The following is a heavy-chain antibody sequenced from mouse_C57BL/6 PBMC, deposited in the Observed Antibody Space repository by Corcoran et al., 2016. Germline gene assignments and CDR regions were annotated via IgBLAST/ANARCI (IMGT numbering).Heavy chain of an antibody. J-gene: IGHJ3*01. CDR3: LLYYDYDGVFAY. D-gene: IGHD2-4*01. CDR1: GYAFSSYW. V-gene: IGHV1-80*01. CDR2: IYPGDGDT. Sequence: QCQLQQSGAELVQPGATVKISCKASGYAFSSYWMNWVKQRPGKGLGWIGQIYPGDGDTNYNAKFKGKATLTADKSPSTAYMQLSSLTSEDSAVYFCLLYYDYDGVFAYWGQWTLVTVSA.